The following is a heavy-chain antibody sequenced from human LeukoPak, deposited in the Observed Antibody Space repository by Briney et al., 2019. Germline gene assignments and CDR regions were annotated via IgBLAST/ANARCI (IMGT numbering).Heavy chain of an antibody. D-gene: IGHD3-22*01. CDR3: ARAPFTYDSSGDSFDI. CDR1: VVTVSSNY. CDR2: IYSGGST. Sequence: GGSLRLSCAASVVTVSSNYMTWVRQAPGKGLEWVSVIYSGGSTYYADSVKGRFTDSRNNSKNTPYLQMNSLRADDTAVYYCARAPFTYDSSGDSFDIWGQGTMVTVSS. V-gene: IGHV3-66*01. J-gene: IGHJ3*02.